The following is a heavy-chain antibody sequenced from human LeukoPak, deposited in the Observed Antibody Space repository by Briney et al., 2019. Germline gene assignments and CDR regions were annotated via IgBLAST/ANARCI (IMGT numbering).Heavy chain of an antibody. Sequence: GGSLRLSCTASGFTSGDYAMSWFRQAPGKGLEWVGFIRSKAYGGTIEYAASVKGRFTISRDDSKSIAYLQMNSLKSEDTAVYYCTRGLTYGEFRWGQGTLVTVSS. CDR3: TRGLTYGEFR. CDR2: IRSKAYGGTI. V-gene: IGHV3-49*03. CDR1: GFTSGDYA. D-gene: IGHD4-17*01. J-gene: IGHJ4*02.